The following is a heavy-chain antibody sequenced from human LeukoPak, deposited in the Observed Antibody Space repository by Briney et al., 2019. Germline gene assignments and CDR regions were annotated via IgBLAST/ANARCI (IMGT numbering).Heavy chain of an antibody. Sequence: SETLSLTCAVYGGSSSGYYWSWIRQPPGKGLEWIGEINHSGSTNYNPSLKSRVTISVDTSKNQFSLKLNFVTAADTAVYYCARVSYQEGVDYWGQGNLVTVSS. CDR1: GGSSSGYY. CDR2: INHSGST. J-gene: IGHJ4*02. CDR3: ARVSYQEGVDY. V-gene: IGHV4-34*01. D-gene: IGHD2-2*01.